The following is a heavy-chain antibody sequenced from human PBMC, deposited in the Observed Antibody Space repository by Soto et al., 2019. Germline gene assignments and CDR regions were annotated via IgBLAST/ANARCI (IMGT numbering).Heavy chain of an antibody. CDR3: TKGATSPLDS. CDR2: VYPSDPDV. D-gene: IGHD3-16*01. J-gene: IGHJ4*02. Sequence: PGGSPKISCQGSGYLYTSSWIGWVRQMPGKGPEWLGNVYPSDPDVRYSTSCEGRVTISADNSINTAYLHLLNLKASDTAIYYCTKGATSPLDSWGQGTRVTVSS. CDR1: GYLYTSSW. V-gene: IGHV5-51*01.